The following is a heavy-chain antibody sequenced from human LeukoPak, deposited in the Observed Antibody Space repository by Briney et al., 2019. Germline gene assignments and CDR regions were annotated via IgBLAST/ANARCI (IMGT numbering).Heavy chain of an antibody. CDR2: ISSSGSPI. V-gene: IGHV3-48*03. CDR3: ARDYNFDY. Sequence: PGVSLRLSCAASGFTFSSYEMTWVRQAPGKGLEWISYISSSGSPIYYADSVKGRFTISRDNAKNSLYLQMNSLRAEDTAVYYCARDYNFDYWGQGTLVTVSS. J-gene: IGHJ4*02. CDR1: GFTFSSYE.